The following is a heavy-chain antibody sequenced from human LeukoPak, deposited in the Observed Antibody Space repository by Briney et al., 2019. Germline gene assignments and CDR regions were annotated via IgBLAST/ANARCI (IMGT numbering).Heavy chain of an antibody. CDR1: GFTFDDYA. CDR3: AKESHYGSGSYPWYFDL. Sequence: GGSLRLSCAASGFTFDDYAMHWVRQATGKGLEWVSGISWNSGSIGYADSVKGRFTISRDNAKNSLYLQMSSLRAEDTALYYCAKESHYGSGSYPWYFDLWGRGTLVSVSS. CDR2: ISWNSGSI. V-gene: IGHV3-9*01. J-gene: IGHJ2*01. D-gene: IGHD3-10*01.